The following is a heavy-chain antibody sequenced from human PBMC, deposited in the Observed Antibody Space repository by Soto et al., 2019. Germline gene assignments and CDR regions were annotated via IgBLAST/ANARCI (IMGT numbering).Heavy chain of an antibody. CDR3: ARDMGGYYFEPNGY. Sequence: QVQLVQSGTEVKKPGASVKVSCKASGYTFTSYGISWVRQAPGQGLEWMAWISANNGNTNYAQKLQGRVTLTTDTSTSTAYMELRSLRSDDTAVYYCARDMGGYYFEPNGYWGHGALVTVSS. CDR2: ISANNGNT. J-gene: IGHJ4*01. CDR1: GYTFTSYG. D-gene: IGHD3-22*01. V-gene: IGHV1-18*01.